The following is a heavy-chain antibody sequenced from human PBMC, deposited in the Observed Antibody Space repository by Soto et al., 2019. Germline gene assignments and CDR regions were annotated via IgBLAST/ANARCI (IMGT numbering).Heavy chain of an antibody. V-gene: IGHV3-23*01. CDR3: AKDFVPGRRVVAALYYFDY. CDR2: ISGSGGST. J-gene: IGHJ4*02. D-gene: IGHD2-15*01. Sequence: GGSLRLSCAASGFTFSSYAMSWVRQAPGKGLEWVSAISGSGGSTYYADSVKGRFTISRDNSKNTLYLQMNSLRAEDTAVYYCAKDFVPGRRVVAALYYFDYWGQGTLVTVSS. CDR1: GFTFSSYA.